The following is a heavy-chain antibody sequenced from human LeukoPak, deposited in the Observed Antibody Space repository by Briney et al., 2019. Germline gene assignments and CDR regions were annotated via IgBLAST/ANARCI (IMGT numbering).Heavy chain of an antibody. Sequence: SETLSLTCTVSGGSISSYYWSWIRQPAGKGMEWIGRIYTSGSTNYNPSLKSRVTISVDKSKNQFSLKLSSVTAADTAVYYCARDPENWNPLHLLNDYYYMDVWGKGTTVTVSS. CDR1: GGSISSYY. CDR2: IYTSGST. V-gene: IGHV4-4*07. CDR3: ARDPENWNPLHLLNDYYYMDV. D-gene: IGHD1-1*01. J-gene: IGHJ6*03.